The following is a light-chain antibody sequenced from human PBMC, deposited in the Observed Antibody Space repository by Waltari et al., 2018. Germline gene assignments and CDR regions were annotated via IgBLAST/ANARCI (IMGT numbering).Light chain of an antibody. CDR2: DVT. V-gene: IGLV2-11*01. Sequence: QSALTQPRSVSGSLGPSVTISCTGTSSYVGGYHHVSWYQQHPGKAPKLLIYDVTRRPSGVPDRFSGSKSGNTASLTISGLQADDETDYYCSSYAGTYSWVFGGGTKLTVL. J-gene: IGLJ3*02. CDR3: SSYAGTYSWV. CDR1: SSYVGGYHH.